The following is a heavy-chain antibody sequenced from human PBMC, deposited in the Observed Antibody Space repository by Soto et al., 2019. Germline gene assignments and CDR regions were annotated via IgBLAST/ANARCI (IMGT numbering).Heavy chain of an antibody. CDR2: FDPEDGET. V-gene: IGHV1-24*01. CDR1: GYTLTELS. Sequence: ASVKVSCKVSGYTLTELSMHWVRQAPGKGLEWMGGFDPEDGETIYAQKFQGRVTMTEDTSTDTAYMELSSLRSEDTAVYYCATLSYYDILTGQDYWGQGTLVTVSS. D-gene: IGHD3-9*01. J-gene: IGHJ4*02. CDR3: ATLSYYDILTGQDY.